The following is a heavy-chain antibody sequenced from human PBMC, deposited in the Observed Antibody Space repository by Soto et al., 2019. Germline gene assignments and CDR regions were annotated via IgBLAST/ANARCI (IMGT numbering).Heavy chain of an antibody. V-gene: IGHV4-30-2*01. CDR3: ARVSDYASFFDY. D-gene: IGHD4-17*01. Sequence: PSETLSLTCTVSGGSISSGGYSWSWIRQPPGKGLEWIGYIYHSGSTYYNPSLKSRVTISVDRSKNQFSLKLSSVTAADTAVYYCARVSDYASFFDYWGQGTLVTVSS. CDR2: IYHSGST. CDR1: GGSISSGGYS. J-gene: IGHJ4*02.